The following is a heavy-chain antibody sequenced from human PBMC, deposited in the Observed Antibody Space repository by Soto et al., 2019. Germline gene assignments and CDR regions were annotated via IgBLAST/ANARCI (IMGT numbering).Heavy chain of an antibody. J-gene: IGHJ6*02. CDR2: ISAYSGNT. Sequence: ASVKVSCKASGYTFINYGINWVRRAPGQGLEWMGWISAYSGNTFFAQNVQGRVTLTTDTFTSTAYMEVRGLRSDDTAVFYCARDQSTVTTRSYYDGMDVWGQGTTVTVSS. CDR3: ARDQSTVTTRSYYDGMDV. D-gene: IGHD4-4*01. CDR1: GYTFINYG. V-gene: IGHV1-18*04.